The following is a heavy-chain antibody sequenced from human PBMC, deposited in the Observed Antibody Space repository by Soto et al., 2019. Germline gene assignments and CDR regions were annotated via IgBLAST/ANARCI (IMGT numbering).Heavy chain of an antibody. J-gene: IGHJ5*02. D-gene: IGHD3-10*01. CDR2: ISGSGGST. CDR3: ANKMGRLIP. Sequence: GGSLRLSCAASGFTFISYAIIFVRQSPVKWLEWVSAISGSGGSTYYADSVKGRFTISRDNSKNTLYLQMNSLRAEDTAVYYCANKMGRLIPWGQGTLVTVSS. V-gene: IGHV3-23*01. CDR1: GFTFISYA.